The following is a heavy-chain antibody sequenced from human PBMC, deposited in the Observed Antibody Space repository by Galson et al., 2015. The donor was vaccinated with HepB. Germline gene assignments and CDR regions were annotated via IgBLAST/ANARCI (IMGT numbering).Heavy chain of an antibody. Sequence: SLRLSCAASGFTFSSYSMNWVRQAPGKGLEWVSYISSSSSTIYYADSVKGRFTISRDNAKNSLYLQMNSLRAEDTAVYYCARDISGWAFDYWGQGTLVTVSS. D-gene: IGHD6-19*01. J-gene: IGHJ4*02. CDR1: GFTFSSYS. V-gene: IGHV3-48*01. CDR2: ISSSSSTI. CDR3: ARDISGWAFDY.